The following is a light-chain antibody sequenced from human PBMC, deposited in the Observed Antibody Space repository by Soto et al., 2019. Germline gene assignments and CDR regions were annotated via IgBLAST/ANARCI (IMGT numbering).Light chain of an antibody. Sequence: EIVMTQSPATLSVSPGERATLSCRASQTVNTNLAWYQQKPGQAPRLLIHGASTRATGIPARFSGSASGTEFTLTISSLQSEDVAVYYCQQYNNGPYTFGQGTKLEIK. V-gene: IGKV3-15*01. J-gene: IGKJ2*01. CDR1: QTVNTN. CDR3: QQYNNGPYT. CDR2: GAS.